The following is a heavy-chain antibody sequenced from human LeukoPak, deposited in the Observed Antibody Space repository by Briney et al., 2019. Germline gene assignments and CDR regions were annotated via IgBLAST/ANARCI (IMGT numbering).Heavy chain of an antibody. CDR2: INPNSGGT. CDR1: GYTFTGYY. V-gene: IGHV1-2*04. CDR3: ARVGTLRLGELSLNY. D-gene: IGHD3-16*02. J-gene: IGHJ4*02. Sequence: ASVKVSCKASGYTFTGYYMHWVRQAPGQGLEWMGWINPNSGGTNYAQKFQGWVTMTRDTSISTTYMELSRLRSDATAVYYCARVGTLRLGELSLNYWGQGTLVTVSS.